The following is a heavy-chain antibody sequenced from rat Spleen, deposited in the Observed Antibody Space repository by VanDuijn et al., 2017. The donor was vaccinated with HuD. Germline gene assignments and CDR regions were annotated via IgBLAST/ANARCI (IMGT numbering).Heavy chain of an antibody. J-gene: IGHJ4*01. Sequence: EVQLVESGGGLVQPGRSMKLSCAASGFTFSDYDMSWVRQAPRKSLEWVATINYDGSSTYYGDSVKGRFTISRDNAKSTLYLQMNSLRSEDTATYYCARHMANPYYVMDAWGQGASVTVSS. D-gene: IGHD3-4*01. CDR3: ARHMANPYYVMDA. V-gene: IGHV5-22*01. CDR1: GFTFSDYD. CDR2: INYDGSST.